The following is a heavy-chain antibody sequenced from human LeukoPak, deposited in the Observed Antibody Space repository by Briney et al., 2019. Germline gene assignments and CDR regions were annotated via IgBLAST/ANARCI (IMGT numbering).Heavy chain of an antibody. V-gene: IGHV4-59*01. J-gene: IGHJ3*02. D-gene: IGHD1-26*01. CDR1: GGSISSYY. CDR3: ARSGSYLHAFDI. CDR2: IYYSGST. Sequence: SETLSLTCTVSGGSISSYYWSWIRQPPGKGLEWIGYIYYSGSTNYNPSLKSRVTISVDTSKNQFSLKLSSVTAADTAVYYCARSGSYLHAFDIWGQGTMVTVSS.